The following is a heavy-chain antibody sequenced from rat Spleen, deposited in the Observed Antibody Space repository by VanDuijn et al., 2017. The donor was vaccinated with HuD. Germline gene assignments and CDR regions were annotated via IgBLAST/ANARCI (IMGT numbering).Heavy chain of an antibody. J-gene: IGHJ2*01. CDR1: GYSITSSYR. CDR3: TATYYGYISYSDY. V-gene: IGHV3-3*01. CDR2: IDSAGTT. D-gene: IGHD1-9*01. Sequence: EVQLQESGPGLVKPSQSLSLTCSVPGYSITSSYRWNWSRKFPGNRLEWMGYIDSAGTTNYNPSLKSRIPISRDTSKNQFFLQVNSVTTEDTGTYYCTATYYGYISYSDYWGQGVMVTVSS.